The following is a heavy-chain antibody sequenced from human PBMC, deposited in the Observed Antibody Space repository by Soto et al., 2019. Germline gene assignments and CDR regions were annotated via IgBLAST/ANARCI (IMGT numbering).Heavy chain of an antibody. CDR1: GGSISSSSYY. J-gene: IGHJ6*02. Sequence: SETLSITCTVSGGSISSSSYYWGWIRQPPGKGLEWIGSIYYSGSTYYNPSLKSRVTISVDTSKNQFSLKLSSVTAADTAVYYCARDIVVVPAATRYYYGMDVWGQGTTVTVSS. CDR2: IYYSGST. CDR3: ARDIVVVPAATRYYYGMDV. V-gene: IGHV4-39*02. D-gene: IGHD2-2*01.